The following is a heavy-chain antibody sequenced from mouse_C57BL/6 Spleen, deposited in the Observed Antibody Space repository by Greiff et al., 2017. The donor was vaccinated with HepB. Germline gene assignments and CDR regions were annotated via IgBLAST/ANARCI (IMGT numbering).Heavy chain of an antibody. Sequence: EVKLLESGPGLVKPSQSLSLTCSVTGYSITSGYYWNWIRQFPGNKLEWMGYISYDGSNNYNPSLKNRISITRDTSKNQFFLKLNSVTTEDTATYYCAREGDYDEWFAYWGQGTLVTVSA. D-gene: IGHD2-4*01. CDR2: ISYDGSN. CDR3: AREGDYDEWFAY. J-gene: IGHJ3*01. CDR1: GYSITSGYY. V-gene: IGHV3-6*01.